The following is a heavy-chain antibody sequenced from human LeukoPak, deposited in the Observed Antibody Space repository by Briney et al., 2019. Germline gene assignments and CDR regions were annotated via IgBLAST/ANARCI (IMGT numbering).Heavy chain of an antibody. V-gene: IGHV3-23*01. Sequence: GGSLRLSCAASGFTFNSYAMSWVRQAPGKGLEWVSAISGSGGSTYYADSVRGRFTISRDNSKNTLYLQMNSLRAEDTAVYYCARCYYDSSSYYFGAFDIWGQGTMVTVSS. CDR3: ARCYYDSSSYYFGAFDI. J-gene: IGHJ3*02. D-gene: IGHD3-22*01. CDR1: GFTFNSYA. CDR2: ISGSGGST.